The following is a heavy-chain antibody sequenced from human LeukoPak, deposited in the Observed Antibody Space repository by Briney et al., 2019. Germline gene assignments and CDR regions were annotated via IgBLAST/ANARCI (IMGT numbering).Heavy chain of an antibody. CDR3: ARDIINWNDEPNFDY. J-gene: IGHJ4*02. CDR1: GYTFTGYY. Sequence: GASVKVSCKASGYTFTGYYMHWVRQAPGQRLEWMGWINPNSGGANYAQKFRGRVTMTRDTPISTAYMELSRLRSDDTAVYYCARDIINWNDEPNFDYWGQGTLVTVSS. CDR2: INPNSGGA. V-gene: IGHV1-2*02. D-gene: IGHD1-1*01.